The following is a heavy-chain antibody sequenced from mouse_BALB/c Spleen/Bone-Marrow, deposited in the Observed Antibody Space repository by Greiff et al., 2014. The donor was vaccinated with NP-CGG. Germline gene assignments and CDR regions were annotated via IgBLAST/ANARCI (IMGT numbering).Heavy chain of an antibody. CDR1: GFDFSRYW. D-gene: IGHD1-1*01. J-gene: IGHJ2*01. CDR3: ARPDYYGYLNY. CDR2: INPDSRTI. Sequence: VQLQQSGGGLVQPGGSLKLSCAASGFDFSRYWMSWVRQAPGKGLEWIGEINPDSRTINYSPSLKDKFIISRDNAKNMLYLRLNKVRSEDTALYYCARPDYYGYLNYWGQGTTLTVSS. V-gene: IGHV4-1*02.